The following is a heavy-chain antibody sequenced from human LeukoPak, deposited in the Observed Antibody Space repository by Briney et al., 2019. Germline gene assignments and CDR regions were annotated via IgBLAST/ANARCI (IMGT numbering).Heavy chain of an antibody. Sequence: PGRSLRLSCAASGFTFDDYAMHWVRQAPGKGLEWVSGISWNSGSIGYADSVKGRFTISRDNSKNTLYLQMNSLRAEDTAVYYCARDHPLPGIAAAGHPNYWGQGTLVTVSS. V-gene: IGHV3-9*01. CDR2: ISWNSGSI. J-gene: IGHJ4*02. CDR3: ARDHPLPGIAAAGHPNY. D-gene: IGHD6-13*01. CDR1: GFTFDDYA.